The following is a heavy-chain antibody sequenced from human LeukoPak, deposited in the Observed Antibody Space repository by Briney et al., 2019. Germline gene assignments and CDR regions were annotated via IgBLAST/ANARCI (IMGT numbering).Heavy chain of an antibody. D-gene: IGHD3-16*01. J-gene: IGHJ5*02. CDR1: GFTFSSYW. Sequence: GGSLRLSCAASGFTFSSYWKSWVRQAPGKGLEWVANIKQDGSEKYYVDSVKGRFTISRDNAKNSLYLQMNSLRAEDTAVYYCARDWGIPWGQGTLVTVSS. CDR3: ARDWGIP. CDR2: IKQDGSEK. V-gene: IGHV3-7*01.